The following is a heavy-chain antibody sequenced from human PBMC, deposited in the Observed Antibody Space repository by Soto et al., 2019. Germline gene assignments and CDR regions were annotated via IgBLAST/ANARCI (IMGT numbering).Heavy chain of an antibody. CDR1: GLTFSSLE. Sequence: EGQLVESGGGWVQPGGSLRLSGAASGLTFSSLERNWVGQAPGKGLECVSYISSSGSTKYYADSVKGRFTISRDNAKNSLFLQMNSLRAEDTAVYYCAREGPADGLDIWGQGTMVTVSS. CDR3: AREGPADGLDI. V-gene: IGHV3-48*03. CDR2: ISSSGSTK. J-gene: IGHJ3*02.